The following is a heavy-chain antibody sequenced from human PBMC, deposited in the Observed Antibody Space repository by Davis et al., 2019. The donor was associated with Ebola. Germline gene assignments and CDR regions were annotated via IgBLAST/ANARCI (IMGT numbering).Heavy chain of an antibody. CDR3: ARDLGGIQLQAVDDY. D-gene: IGHD5-18*01. CDR1: GGKGSRYA. Sequence: SVKVSCKEWGGKGSRYAISWVRQAPGQGLQWMGRIIPILGIANYAQKFQGRVTITADKSTSTAYMELSSLRSEDTAVYYCARDLGGIQLQAVDDYWGQGTLVTVSS. V-gene: IGHV1-69*04. J-gene: IGHJ4*02. CDR2: IIPILGIA.